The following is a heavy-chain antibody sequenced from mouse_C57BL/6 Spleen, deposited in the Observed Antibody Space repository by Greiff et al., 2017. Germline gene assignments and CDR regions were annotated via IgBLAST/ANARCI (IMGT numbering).Heavy chain of an antibody. V-gene: IGHV5-6*01. D-gene: IGHD4-1*01. CDR3: ARQELGRVDY. J-gene: IGHJ2*01. CDR1: GFTFSSYG. CDR2: ISSGGSYT. Sequence: EVMLVESGGDLVKPGGSLKLSCAASGFTFSSYGMSWVRQTPDKRLEWVATISSGGSYTYYPDSVKGRFTISRDNAKNTLYLQMSSLKSEDTAMYYCARQELGRVDYWGQGTTLTVSS.